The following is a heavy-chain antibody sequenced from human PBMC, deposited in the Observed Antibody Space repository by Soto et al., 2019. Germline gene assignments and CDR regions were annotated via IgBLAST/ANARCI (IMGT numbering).Heavy chain of an antibody. CDR3: AKDILRYFDWLFGGGYMDV. CDR2: ISWNSGSI. D-gene: IGHD3-9*01. J-gene: IGHJ6*03. Sequence: GGSLRLSCAASGFTFDDYAMHWVRQAPGKGLEWVSGISWNSGSIGYADSVKGRFTISRDNAKNSLYLQMNSLRAEDTALYYCAKDILRYFDWLFGGGYMDVWGKGTTVTVSS. CDR1: GFTFDDYA. V-gene: IGHV3-9*01.